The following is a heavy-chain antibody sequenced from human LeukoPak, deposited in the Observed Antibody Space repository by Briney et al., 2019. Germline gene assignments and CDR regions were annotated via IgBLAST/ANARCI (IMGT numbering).Heavy chain of an antibody. J-gene: IGHJ4*02. D-gene: IGHD3-10*01. CDR3: ARFTVRGVNDY. V-gene: IGHV4-59*12. CDR2: IYYSGST. CDR1: GGSINSYY. Sequence: PSETLSLTCTVSGGSINSYYWSWIRQPPGEGLEWIGYIYYSGSTNYNPSLKSRVTMSVDTSKNQFSLKLSSVTAADTAVYYCARFTVRGVNDYWGQGTLVTVSS.